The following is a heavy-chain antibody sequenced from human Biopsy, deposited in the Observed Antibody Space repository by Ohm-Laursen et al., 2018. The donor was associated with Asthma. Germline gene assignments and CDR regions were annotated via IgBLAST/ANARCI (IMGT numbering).Heavy chain of an antibody. CDR2: MSFDGRQT. J-gene: IGHJ4*02. CDR1: GFSFNSYG. Sequence: RSLRLSCTASGFSFNSYGMHWVRQAPGKGLEWVAVMSFDGRQTYYADSVKGRFTISRDNAKSTLYLQMNRLRTDDTAVYYCAKRRGYSDLTDFDHWGQGTLVTVSS. D-gene: IGHD3-3*01. V-gene: IGHV3-30*18. CDR3: AKRRGYSDLTDFDH.